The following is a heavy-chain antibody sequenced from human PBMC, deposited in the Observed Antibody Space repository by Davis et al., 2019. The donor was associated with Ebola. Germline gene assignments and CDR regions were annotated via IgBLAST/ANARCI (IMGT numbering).Heavy chain of an antibody. D-gene: IGHD2-21*02. J-gene: IGHJ3*02. CDR1: GFTFSGSS. V-gene: IGHV3-48*02. Sequence: GESLKISCAASGFTFSGSSMNWVRRASGKGLEWVSHISVGTGAIEYADSVKGRFTMSRDNAKNSLYLQMNSLRDEDTAVYYCARGRDYAFDIWGQGTTVTVSS. CDR2: ISVGTGAI. CDR3: ARGRDYAFDI.